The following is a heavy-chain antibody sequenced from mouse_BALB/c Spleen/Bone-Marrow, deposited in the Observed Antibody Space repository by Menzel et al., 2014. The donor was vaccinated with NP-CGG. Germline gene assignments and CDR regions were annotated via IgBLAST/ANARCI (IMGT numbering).Heavy chain of an antibody. CDR3: ARARGVTTATPYYFDY. Sequence: DVMLVESGGGLVKPGGSLKLSCAASGFSSSSYALSWVRRTPEKRLEWVASVSGGGNSYHSDNMKGRFTISRDNARNILYLQMSSLRSEDTAMYYCARARGVTTATPYYFDYWGQGTALTVSS. CDR1: GFSSSSYA. V-gene: IGHV5-6-5*01. D-gene: IGHD1-2*01. J-gene: IGHJ2*01. CDR2: VSGGGNS.